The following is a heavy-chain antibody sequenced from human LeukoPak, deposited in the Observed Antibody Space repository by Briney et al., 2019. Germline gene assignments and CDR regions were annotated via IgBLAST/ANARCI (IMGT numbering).Heavy chain of an antibody. CDR1: GDSISSGSYY. CDR2: IHTSGNT. Sequence: SETLSLTCIVSGDSISSGSYYWTWLRQPAGKGLEWIGRIHTSGNTNYSPSLKSRVTISRDTSKNQFSLRLTSVTAADTAADYCVRDWNGDYFDYWGQGTLVTVSS. CDR3: VRDWNGDYFDY. V-gene: IGHV4-61*02. D-gene: IGHD1-1*01. J-gene: IGHJ4*02.